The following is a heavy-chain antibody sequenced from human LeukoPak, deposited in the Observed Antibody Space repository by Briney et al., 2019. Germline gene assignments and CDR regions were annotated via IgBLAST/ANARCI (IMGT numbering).Heavy chain of an antibody. CDR1: GYTFTSYY. CDR2: INPSGGST. D-gene: IGHD2-21*02. Sequence: ASVKVSCKASGYTFTSYYMHWVRQAPGQGLEWMGIINPSGGSTSYAQKFQGRVTMTRDTSTSTAYMELSSLRSEDTAVYYCARGRAIVVVTAIEDYGMDVWGQGTTVTVSS. V-gene: IGHV1-46*01. J-gene: IGHJ6*02. CDR3: ARGRAIVVVTAIEDYGMDV.